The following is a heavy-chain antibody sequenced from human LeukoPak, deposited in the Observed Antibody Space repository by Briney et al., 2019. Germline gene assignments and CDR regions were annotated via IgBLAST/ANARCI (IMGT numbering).Heavy chain of an antibody. CDR3: SREWGNGNDLRPDS. D-gene: IGHD1-1*01. V-gene: IGHV3-49*04. Sequence: GGSLRLSCAASGFTFSSYAMSWVRQAPGKGLEWIGFIRSSIYGGTPKAAASVKGRFIFSRDDSKGVAYLRMNSLKTDDTAVYYCSREWGNGNDLRPDSWGQGTLVTVSS. CDR2: IRSSIYGGTP. J-gene: IGHJ4*02. CDR1: GFTFSSYA.